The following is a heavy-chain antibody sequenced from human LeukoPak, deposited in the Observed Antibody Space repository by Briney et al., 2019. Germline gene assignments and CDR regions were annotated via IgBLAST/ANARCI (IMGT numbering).Heavy chain of an antibody. CDR2: IIPILGTA. CDR3: ARVPAGGQQLVPH. CDR1: GYTFTSYY. J-gene: IGHJ1*01. D-gene: IGHD6-13*01. V-gene: IGHV1-69*11. Sequence: ASVKVSCKASGYTFTSYYMHWVRQAPGQGLEWMGRIIPILGTANYAQKFQGRVTITTDESTSTAYMELSSLRSEDTAVYYCARVPAGGQQLVPHWGQGTLVTVSS.